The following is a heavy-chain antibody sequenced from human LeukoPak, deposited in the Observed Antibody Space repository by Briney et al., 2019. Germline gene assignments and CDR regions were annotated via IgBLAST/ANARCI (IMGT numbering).Heavy chain of an antibody. J-gene: IGHJ3*02. CDR3: ARHAYYYDSESSFDAFDM. CDR1: ARSISSGDDY. V-gene: IGHV4-31*03. Sequence: SQTLSLTCTVSARSISSGDDYWSWLRQHPGKGLEWIGYIYHSGSAYYNPFLKSRTTISIDTSKNQFSLKLSSVTAADTAVYYCARHAYYYDSESSFDAFDMWGQGTLVTVSS. D-gene: IGHD3-10*01. CDR2: IYHSGSA.